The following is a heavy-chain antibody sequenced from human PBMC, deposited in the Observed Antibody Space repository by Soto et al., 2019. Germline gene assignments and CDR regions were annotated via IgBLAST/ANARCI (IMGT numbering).Heavy chain of an antibody. J-gene: IGHJ4*02. Sequence: QVQLLQSGAAVRKPGASVTVSCKASNDSLSSHFIHWVRQAPGEGLEWMGIFNPGPNSASYSKEFQGRLTLTSDMPSRTVYMQLSNLRSDDTAVYYCAGASSRVSSVVAAYWGQGTLVTVSS. CDR1: NDSLSSHF. CDR2: FNPGPNSA. D-gene: IGHD2-15*01. V-gene: IGHV1-46*01. CDR3: AGASSRVSSVVAAY.